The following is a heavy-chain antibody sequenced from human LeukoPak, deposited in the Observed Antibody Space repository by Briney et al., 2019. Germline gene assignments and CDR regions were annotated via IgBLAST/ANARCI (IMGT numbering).Heavy chain of an antibody. Sequence: SETLSLTCTVSGGSISSGSYYWSWIRQPAGKGLEWIGRIYTSGSTNYNPSLKSRVTISVDTSKNQFSLKLSSVTAADTAVYYCARSPLYDILTAYPYYYFYMDVWGKGTTVTISS. CDR1: GGSISSGSYY. D-gene: IGHD3-9*01. CDR2: IYTSGST. CDR3: ARSPLYDILTAYPYYYFYMDV. V-gene: IGHV4-61*02. J-gene: IGHJ6*03.